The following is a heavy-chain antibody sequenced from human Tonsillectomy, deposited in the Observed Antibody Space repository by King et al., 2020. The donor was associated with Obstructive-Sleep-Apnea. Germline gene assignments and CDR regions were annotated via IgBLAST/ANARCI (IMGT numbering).Heavy chain of an antibody. CDR2: IYYSGST. V-gene: IGHV4-59*01. D-gene: IGHD3-10*01. CDR1: GGSISSYY. Sequence: QLPLQESGPGLVKPSETLSLTCTVSGGSISSYYWSWIRQPPGKGLEWIGYIYYSGSTNYNPSLKSRVTISVDTSKNQFSLKLSSVTAADTAVYYCARDRGNYYGSGSYLVWGQGTLVTVSS. J-gene: IGHJ4*02. CDR3: ARDRGNYYGSGSYLV.